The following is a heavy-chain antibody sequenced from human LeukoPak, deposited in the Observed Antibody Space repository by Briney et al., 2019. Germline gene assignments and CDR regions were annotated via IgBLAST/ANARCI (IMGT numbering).Heavy chain of an antibody. V-gene: IGHV3-21*01. J-gene: IGHJ3*02. Sequence: AGGSLRLSCAVSGFTFSSYTMNWVRQAPGKGLEWVSSISSSSLYIYYADSVKGRFTISRDNAKNSLYLQMNSLRAEDTAVYYCARDGSGYDDAFDIWGQGTMVTVSS. D-gene: IGHD3-10*01. CDR3: ARDGSGYDDAFDI. CDR2: ISSSSLYI. CDR1: GFTFSSYT.